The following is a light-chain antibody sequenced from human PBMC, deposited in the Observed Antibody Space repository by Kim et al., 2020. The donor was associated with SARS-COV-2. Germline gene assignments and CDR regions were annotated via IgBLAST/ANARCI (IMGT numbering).Light chain of an antibody. CDR3: QEYNSFFLCT. Sequence: DIQMTQSPSTLSASVGDRVTIFCWASQSVRDSLAWYQQKPGKAPKLLIYDASRLQSGVSSRFSGGGSGTDFTLTISSLHPDDVATYYCQEYNSFFLCTFGQGTKLEF. J-gene: IGKJ2*02. V-gene: IGKV1-5*02. CDR1: QSVRDS. CDR2: DAS.